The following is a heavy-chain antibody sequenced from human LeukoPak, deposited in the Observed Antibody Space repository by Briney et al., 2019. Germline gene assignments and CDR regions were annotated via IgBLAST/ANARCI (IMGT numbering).Heavy chain of an antibody. CDR1: GFTFSSYA. Sequence: PGRSLRLSCAASGFTFSSYAMHWVRQAPGKGLEWVAVISYDGSNKYYADSVKGRFTISRDNSKNSLYLQMNSLRAEDTAVYYCASRGTDILTGPFDYWGQGTLVTVSS. D-gene: IGHD3-9*01. CDR3: ASRGTDILTGPFDY. V-gene: IGHV3-30*04. J-gene: IGHJ4*02. CDR2: ISYDGSNK.